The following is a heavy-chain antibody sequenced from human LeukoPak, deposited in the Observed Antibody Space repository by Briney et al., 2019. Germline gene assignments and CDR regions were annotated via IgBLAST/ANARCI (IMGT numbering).Heavy chain of an antibody. CDR3: AKEISPAQGYSSGAPGGNDY. Sequence: GGSLRLSCAASGFTFSSYGMSWVRQAPGKGLEWVSAISGSGGSTYYADSVKGRFTISRDNSKNTLYPQMNSLRAEDTAVYYCAKEISPAQGYSSGAPGGNDYWGQGTLVTVSS. CDR1: GFTFSSYG. D-gene: IGHD6-19*01. CDR2: ISGSGGST. J-gene: IGHJ4*02. V-gene: IGHV3-23*01.